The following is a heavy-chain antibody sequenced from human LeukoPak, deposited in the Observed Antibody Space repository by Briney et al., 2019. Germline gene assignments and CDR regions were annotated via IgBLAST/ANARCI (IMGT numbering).Heavy chain of an antibody. D-gene: IGHD4-17*01. CDR3: ARETGSAVGSTDFDY. Sequence: VGSLRLSCAASGFTFSSYAMHWVRQAPGKGLEWVAVISYDGSNKYYADSVKGRFTISRDNSKNTLYLQMNSLRAEDTAVYYCARETGSAVGSTDFDYWGQGTLVTVSS. CDR1: GFTFSSYA. V-gene: IGHV3-30-3*01. CDR2: ISYDGSNK. J-gene: IGHJ4*02.